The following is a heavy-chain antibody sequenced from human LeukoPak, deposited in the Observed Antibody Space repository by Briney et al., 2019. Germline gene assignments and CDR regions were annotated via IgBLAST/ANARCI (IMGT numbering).Heavy chain of an antibody. V-gene: IGHV1-2*06. CDR2: INPNSGGT. J-gene: IGHJ4*02. D-gene: IGHD2-15*01. CDR1: GYTFTGYY. Sequence: ASVTVSCKASGYTFTGYYMHWVRQAPGQGLEWMGRINPNSGGTDYAQKFQGGVTMTRDTSISTVHVELTRLKSDDTAVYYCARARNYCSGGSCYYFDYWGQGTLVTVSS. CDR3: ARARNYCSGGSCYYFDY.